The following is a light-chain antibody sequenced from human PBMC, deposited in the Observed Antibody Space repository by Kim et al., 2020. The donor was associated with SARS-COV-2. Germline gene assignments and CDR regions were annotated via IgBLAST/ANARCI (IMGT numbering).Light chain of an antibody. CDR1: STDVGSSNL. V-gene: IGLV2-23*02. CDR2: EVT. Sequence: PGQSITISCTGTSTDVGSSNLLSWYHQLPGKAPKLIIYEVTKRPSGVSYRFSGSKSGNTASLTISGLQAEDEGDYYCCSYGGSVTFDVLFGGGTKVTVL. J-gene: IGLJ2*01. CDR3: CSYGGSVTFDVL.